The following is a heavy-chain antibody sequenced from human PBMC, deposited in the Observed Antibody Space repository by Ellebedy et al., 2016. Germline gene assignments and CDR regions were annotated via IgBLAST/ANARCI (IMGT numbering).Heavy chain of an antibody. Sequence: GESLKISXAASGFTFSSYAMSWVRQAPGKGLEWVSAISGSGGSTYYADSVKGRFTISRDNSKNTLYLQMNSLRAEDTAVYYCAKERNYGEFDYWGQGTLVTVSS. D-gene: IGHD4-11*01. CDR1: GFTFSSYA. V-gene: IGHV3-23*01. CDR2: ISGSGGST. J-gene: IGHJ4*02. CDR3: AKERNYGEFDY.